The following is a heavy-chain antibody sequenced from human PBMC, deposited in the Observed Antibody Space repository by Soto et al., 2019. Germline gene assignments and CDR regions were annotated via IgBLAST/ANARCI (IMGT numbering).Heavy chain of an antibody. Sequence: PSETLSLTCAVSGGSISSGGYYWSWIRQHPGKGLEWIGYIYYSGSTYYNPSLKSRVTISVDMSQNQFSLKLTSVTAADTAVYYCARHGAIYSNSWYDFDYWGQGTLVTVSS. CDR1: GGSISSGGYY. CDR2: IYYSGST. J-gene: IGHJ4*02. D-gene: IGHD6-13*01. CDR3: ARHGAIYSNSWYDFDY. V-gene: IGHV4-31*11.